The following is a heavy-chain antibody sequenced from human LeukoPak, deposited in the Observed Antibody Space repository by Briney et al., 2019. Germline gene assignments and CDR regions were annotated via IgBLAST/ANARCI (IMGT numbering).Heavy chain of an antibody. CDR2: IYYSGST. CDR1: GGSISSYY. CDR3: ARALHGGSYFLDY. J-gene: IGHJ4*02. D-gene: IGHD1-26*01. V-gene: IGHV4-59*12. Sequence: SETLSLTCTVSGGSISSYYWSWIRQPPGKGLEWIGYIYYSGSTNYNPSLKSRVTISVDTSKSQFSLRLSSVTAADTAVYYCARALHGGSYFLDYWGQGTLVTVSS.